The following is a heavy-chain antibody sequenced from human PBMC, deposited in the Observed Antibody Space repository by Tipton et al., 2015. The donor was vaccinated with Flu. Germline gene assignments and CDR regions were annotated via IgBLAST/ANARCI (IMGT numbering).Heavy chain of an antibody. D-gene: IGHD6-19*01. J-gene: IGHJ3*02. CDR2: IYYTGST. CDR1: GGAIRSYY. Sequence: TLSLTCNVSGGAIRSYYWAWIRQPPGKGLEWIGYIYYTGSTKYNPSLKSRVTISVDTSKNRFSLKLSSVTAADTAVYYCAREGPYSSAWYGLDAFDIWGQGTMVTVSS. V-gene: IGHV4-59*12. CDR3: AREGPYSSAWYGLDAFDI.